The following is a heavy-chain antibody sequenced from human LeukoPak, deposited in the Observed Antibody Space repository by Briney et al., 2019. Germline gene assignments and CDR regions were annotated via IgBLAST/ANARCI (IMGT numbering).Heavy chain of an antibody. Sequence: GGSLRLSCAASGFTFSSYGMHWVRQAPGKGLEWVAIIWYDGSNEQYGDSAKGRFTISRDNSKNTLYLQMNSLRAEDTAVYYCAREGPPYDGRADFDCWGQGTLVTASS. J-gene: IGHJ4*02. CDR2: IWYDGSNE. D-gene: IGHD3-16*01. V-gene: IGHV3-33*01. CDR1: GFTFSSYG. CDR3: AREGPPYDGRADFDC.